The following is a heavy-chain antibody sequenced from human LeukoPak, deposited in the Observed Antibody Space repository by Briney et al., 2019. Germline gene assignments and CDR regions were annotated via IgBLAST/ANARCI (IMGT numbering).Heavy chain of an antibody. CDR3: TTDGSSWAFAVDY. CDR2: IKSTTDSGTT. Sequence: GGSLRLSCAASGFTFSNAWMSWVRQAPGKGLEWVGRIKSTTDSGTTDYAAPVKGRSTISRDDSKNTLYLQMNSLKTEDTAVYYCTTDGSSWAFAVDYWGQGTLVTVSS. CDR1: GFTFSNAW. J-gene: IGHJ4*02. V-gene: IGHV3-15*01. D-gene: IGHD6-13*01.